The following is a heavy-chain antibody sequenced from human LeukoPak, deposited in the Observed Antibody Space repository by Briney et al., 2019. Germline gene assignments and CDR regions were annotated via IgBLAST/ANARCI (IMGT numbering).Heavy chain of an antibody. CDR3: ARIQVPASEGDAFDI. J-gene: IGHJ3*02. CDR1: GGSISSYY. V-gene: IGHV4-59*01. D-gene: IGHD2-2*01. Sequence: PSQTLSLTCTVSGGSISSYYWSWIRQPPGKGLEWIGYIYYSGSTNYNPSLKSRVTISVDTSKNQFSLKLSSVTAADTAVYYCARIQVPASEGDAFDIWGQGTMVTVSS. CDR2: IYYSGST.